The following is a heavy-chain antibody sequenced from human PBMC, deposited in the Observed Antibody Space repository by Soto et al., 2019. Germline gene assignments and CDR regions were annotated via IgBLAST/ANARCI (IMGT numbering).Heavy chain of an antibody. V-gene: IGHV3-23*04. Sequence: EVKLVESGGGLVQPGGSLRISCKVSGFMFSDYAMTWVRQAPGKGLEWVSSIGKSGSDRDYADSVKSRFTISRDNSENTVYLHMDSLKVEDTALYFCMKVRDYWGQGTQVTVS. CDR3: MKVRDY. CDR1: GFMFSDYA. J-gene: IGHJ4*02. CDR2: IGKSGSDR.